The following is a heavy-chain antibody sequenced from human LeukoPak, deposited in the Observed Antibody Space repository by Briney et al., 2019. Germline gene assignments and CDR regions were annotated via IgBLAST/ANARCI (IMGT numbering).Heavy chain of an antibody. CDR3: ARDHHRRLYDSQARDTFDI. V-gene: IGHV3-48*01. J-gene: IGHJ3*02. Sequence: GGSLRLSRAASGFTFSSYSMNWVRQAPGKGLEWVSYISSSSSTIHYADSVKGRFTISRDNAKNSLYLQMNSLRAEDTAVYYCARDHHRRLYDSQARDTFDIWGQGTMVTVS. CDR2: ISSSSSTI. D-gene: IGHD3-22*01. CDR1: GFTFSSYS.